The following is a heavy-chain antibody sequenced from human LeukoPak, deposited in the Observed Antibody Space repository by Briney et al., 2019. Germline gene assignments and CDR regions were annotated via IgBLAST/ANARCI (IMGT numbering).Heavy chain of an antibody. CDR2: MNSNSGNT. J-gene: IGHJ2*01. Sequence: GASVKVSCKASGFTLTSYDIDWVRQATGQGLEWMGWMNSNSGNTGYAQNFQDRVTMTRDTSIGTAYMELSSLTSEDTAVYYCARARWGSGRYLDLWGRGTLVSVSS. CDR3: ARARWGSGRYLDL. CDR1: GFTLTSYD. D-gene: IGHD2-21*01. V-gene: IGHV1-8*01.